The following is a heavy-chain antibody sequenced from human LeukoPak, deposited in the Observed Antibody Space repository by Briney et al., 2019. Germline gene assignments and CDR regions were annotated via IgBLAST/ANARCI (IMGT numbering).Heavy chain of an antibody. CDR2: IYHSGST. D-gene: IGHD3-22*01. CDR3: ARARGDPVYDSSGYYYFDY. V-gene: IGHV4-30-2*01. Sequence: SETLSLTCAGSGGSISSGGYSWSWIRQPPGKGLEWIGYIYHSGSTYYNPSLKSRVTISVARSKNQFSLKLSSVTAADTAVYYCARARGDPVYDSSGYYYFDYWGQGTLVTVSS. J-gene: IGHJ4*02. CDR1: GGSISSGGYS.